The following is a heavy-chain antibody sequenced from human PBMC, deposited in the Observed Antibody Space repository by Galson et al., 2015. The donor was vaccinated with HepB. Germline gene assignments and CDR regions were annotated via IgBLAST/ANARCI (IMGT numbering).Heavy chain of an antibody. CDR2: INPNSGGT. CDR1: GYTFTGYY. J-gene: IGHJ4*02. CDR3: AREGCSSTSCYTAFDY. Sequence: SVKVSCKASGYTFTGYYMHWVRQAPGQGLEWMGWINPNSGGTNYAQKFQGRVTMTRDTSISTAYMELSRLRSDDTAVDYCAREGCSSTSCYTAFDYWGQGTLVTVSS. D-gene: IGHD2-2*02. V-gene: IGHV1-2*02.